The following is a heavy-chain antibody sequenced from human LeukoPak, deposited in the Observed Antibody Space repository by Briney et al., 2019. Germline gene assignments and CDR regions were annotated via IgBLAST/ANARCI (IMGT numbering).Heavy chain of an antibody. J-gene: IGHJ3*02. D-gene: IGHD2/OR15-2a*01. Sequence: GGSLRLSCAASRFAFSNYWMHWVRQAPGKGLVWVAHIKSDGSRTSYADSVKGRFTISRDNAKNTLSLEMNSLRPEDTAVYYCARDLSFAEVIATDAFDMWGQGTMVTVSS. V-gene: IGHV3-74*01. CDR1: RFAFSNYW. CDR2: IKSDGSRT. CDR3: ARDLSFAEVIATDAFDM.